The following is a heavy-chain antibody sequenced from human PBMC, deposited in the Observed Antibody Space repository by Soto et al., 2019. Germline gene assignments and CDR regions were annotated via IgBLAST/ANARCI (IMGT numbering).Heavy chain of an antibody. D-gene: IGHD2-2*01. J-gene: IGHJ6*02. CDR2: IIPIFGTE. V-gene: IGHV1-69*01. CDR3: STSVYCSTTRCYYYYGLDV. CDR1: GGTFSSHS. Sequence: QVQLVQSGAEVKKPGSSVKVSCKVSGGTFSSHSINWVRQAPGQGPEWMGAIIPIFGTENYAQKFQVRVTITADESTRTAYMELSSLTSEDTALYYCSTSVYCSTTRCYYYYGLDVWGQGTTVIVSS.